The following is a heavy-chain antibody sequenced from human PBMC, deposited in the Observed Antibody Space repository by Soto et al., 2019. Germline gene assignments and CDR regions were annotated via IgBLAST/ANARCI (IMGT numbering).Heavy chain of an antibody. CDR2: IYRGDAT. Sequence: GGSLRLSCAVPGFSVSDNYMSWVRQAPGKGLEWVSVIYRGDATYYADSVKGRFTISRDNSKNTVYLQMNSLRAEDTAVYYCARDRSDSSRADSFDIWGQGTMVTVSS. J-gene: IGHJ3*02. CDR1: GFSVSDNY. V-gene: IGHV3-53*01. CDR3: ARDRSDSSRADSFDI. D-gene: IGHD6-25*01.